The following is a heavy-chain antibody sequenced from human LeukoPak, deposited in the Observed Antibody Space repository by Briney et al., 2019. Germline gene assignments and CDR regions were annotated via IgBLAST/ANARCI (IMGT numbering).Heavy chain of an antibody. Sequence: SETLSLTCTVSGGSISSSSYYWGWIRQPPGKGLEWIGSAYYSGSTYYNPSLKSRVTISVDTSKNQFSLKLSSVTAADTAVYYCARQAGILWFGEYNKNWFDPWGQGTLVTVSS. D-gene: IGHD3-10*01. CDR1: GGSISSSSYY. J-gene: IGHJ5*02. CDR3: ARQAGILWFGEYNKNWFDP. V-gene: IGHV4-39*01. CDR2: AYYSGST.